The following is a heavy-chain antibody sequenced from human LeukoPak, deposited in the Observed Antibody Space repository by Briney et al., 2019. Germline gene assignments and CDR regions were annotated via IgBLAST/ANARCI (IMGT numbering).Heavy chain of an antibody. Sequence: GGSLRLSCAASGFTFSSYSMNWVRQAPGKGLEWVSYISSSSSTIYYADSVKGRFTISRDNAKNSLYLQVNSLRAEDTAVYYCARVPVAGTKRNYYYYYMDVWGKGTTVTISS. CDR2: ISSSSSTI. CDR3: ARVPVAGTKRNYYYYYMDV. J-gene: IGHJ6*03. V-gene: IGHV3-48*01. CDR1: GFTFSSYS. D-gene: IGHD6-19*01.